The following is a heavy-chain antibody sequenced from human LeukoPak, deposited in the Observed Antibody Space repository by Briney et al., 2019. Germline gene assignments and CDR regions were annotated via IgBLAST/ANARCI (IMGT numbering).Heavy chain of an antibody. CDR1: GFTFSSYA. CDR3: ARSREVGATSFDFGMDV. Sequence: GGSLRLSCTASGFTFSSYAMHWVRQAPGKGLEWVVIISYDGRDKYYADSVKGRFTISRDNSKNTLYLQMNSLRTEDTAVNYCARSREVGATSFDFGMDVWGQGTTVTVSS. V-gene: IGHV3-30*04. D-gene: IGHD1-26*01. CDR2: ISYDGRDK. J-gene: IGHJ6*02.